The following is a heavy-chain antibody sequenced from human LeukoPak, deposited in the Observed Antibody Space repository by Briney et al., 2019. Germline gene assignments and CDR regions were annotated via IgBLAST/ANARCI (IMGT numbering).Heavy chain of an antibody. CDR1: GGSFSGYY. D-gene: IGHD6-19*01. Sequence: SETLSLTCVVYGGSFSGYYWSWIRQPPGKGLEWIGEINHSGSTNYNPSLKSRVTISVDTSKNQFSLKLSSVTAADTAVYYCARTGYSSGKSFDYWGQGTLVTVSS. J-gene: IGHJ4*02. CDR2: INHSGST. V-gene: IGHV4-34*01. CDR3: ARTGYSSGKSFDY.